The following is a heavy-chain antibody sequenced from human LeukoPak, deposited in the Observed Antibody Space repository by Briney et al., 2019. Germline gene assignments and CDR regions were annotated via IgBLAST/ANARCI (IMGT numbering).Heavy chain of an antibody. J-gene: IGHJ6*02. V-gene: IGHV3-30-3*01. CDR1: GFTFSSYA. Sequence: PGGSLRLSCAASGFTFSSYAMHWVRPAPGKGLEWVAVISYDGSNKYYADSVKGRFTISRDNSKNTLYLQMNSLRAEDTAVYYCALSPPNYYGMDVWGQGTTVIVSS. CDR2: ISYDGSNK. CDR3: ALSPPNYYGMDV.